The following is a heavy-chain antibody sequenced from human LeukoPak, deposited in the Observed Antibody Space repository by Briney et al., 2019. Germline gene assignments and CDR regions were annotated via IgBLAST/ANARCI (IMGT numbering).Heavy chain of an antibody. CDR3: ARGAAGTTPDYYYFGLDV. D-gene: IGHD1-7*01. CDR2: IYPGDSDN. V-gene: IGHV5-51*01. CDR1: GYRFTDYW. Sequence: GESLKISCKGSGYRFTDYWIGWVRQMPGKGLEWMGIIYPGDSDNRYSPSFQGQVTISADKSINTAHLQWSSLKASDTAMYYCARGAAGTTPDYYYFGLDVWGQGTTVRVSS. J-gene: IGHJ6*02.